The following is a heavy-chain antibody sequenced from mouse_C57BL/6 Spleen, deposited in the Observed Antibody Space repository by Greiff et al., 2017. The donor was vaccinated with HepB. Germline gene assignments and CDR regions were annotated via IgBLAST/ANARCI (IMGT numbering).Heavy chain of an antibody. D-gene: IGHD1-1*01. CDR2: IYPGDGET. V-gene: IGHV1-82*01. J-gene: IGHJ1*03. CDR3: ARSFYYGSSYEYFDV. CDR1: GYAFSSSW. Sequence: VQLQESGPELVKPGASVKISCKASGYAFSSSWMNWVKQRPGKGLEWIGRIYPGDGETNYNGKFKGKATLTADKSSSTAYMQRSSLTSEDSAVYFCARSFYYGSSYEYFDVWGTGTTVTVSS.